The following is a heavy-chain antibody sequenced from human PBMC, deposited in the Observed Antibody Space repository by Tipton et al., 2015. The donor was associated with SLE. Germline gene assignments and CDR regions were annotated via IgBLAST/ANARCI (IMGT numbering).Heavy chain of an antibody. CDR2: ISGNGGVP. CDR1: GFTFSTYA. CDR3: AKNMGDGTGAFDY. D-gene: IGHD3-10*01. V-gene: IGHV3-23*01. J-gene: IGHJ4*02. Sequence: SLRLSCAASGFTFSTYAMTWVRQAPGKGLEWVSIISGNGGVPYYADSVKGRFSISGDNSKNTVFLQMSLLRVDDTAVYFCAKNMGDGTGAFDYWGQGSLVTVSS.